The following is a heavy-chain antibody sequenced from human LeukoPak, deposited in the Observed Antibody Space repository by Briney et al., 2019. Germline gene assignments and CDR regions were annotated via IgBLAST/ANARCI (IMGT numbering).Heavy chain of an antibody. V-gene: IGHV1-46*03. CDR2: INPSGGST. Sequence: ASVEVSCKASGYTFTSYYMHWVRQAPGQGLEWMGIINPSGGSTSYAQKFQGRVTMTRDTSTSTVYMELSSLRSEDTAVYYCARGGAEQQLVLSWFDPWGQGTLVTVSS. CDR3: ARGGAEQQLVLSWFDP. CDR1: GYTFTSYY. D-gene: IGHD6-13*01. J-gene: IGHJ5*02.